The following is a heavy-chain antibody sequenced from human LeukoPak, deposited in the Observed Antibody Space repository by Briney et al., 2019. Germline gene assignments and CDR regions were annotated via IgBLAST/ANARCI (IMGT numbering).Heavy chain of an antibody. CDR1: GYSFTSYY. J-gene: IGHJ4*02. CDR2: IDPSGGST. CDR3: ASLGPGSSPIIDFDY. V-gene: IGHV1-46*01. Sequence: GASVKVSCKASGYSFTSYYMHWVRQAPGQGLEWMGIIDPSGGSTNYAQKFQGRITMTRDTSTSTVYMELSSLRSEDTAIYYCASLGPGSSPIIDFDYWGQGTLVTVSS. D-gene: IGHD3-10*01.